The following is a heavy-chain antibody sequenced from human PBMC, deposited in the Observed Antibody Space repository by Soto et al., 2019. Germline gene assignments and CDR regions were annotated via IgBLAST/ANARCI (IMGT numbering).Heavy chain of an antibody. D-gene: IGHD5-12*01. J-gene: IGHJ4*02. Sequence: QVQLVQSGAEVKKPGSSVKVSCRASGGTFSSYTISWVRQAPGQGLEWMGGIIPRFGTTRYAQKFQGRVTITADKSTNTAYMELSSLRSEDTAVYYCARGGDGYNQAYKYYFDYWGQGTLVTVSS. CDR1: GGTFSSYT. CDR3: ARGGDGYNQAYKYYFDY. CDR2: IIPRFGTT. V-gene: IGHV1-69*06.